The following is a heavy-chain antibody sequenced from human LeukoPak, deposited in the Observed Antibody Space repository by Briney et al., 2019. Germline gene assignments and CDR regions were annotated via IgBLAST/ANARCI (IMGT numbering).Heavy chain of an antibody. CDR1: GFTFSSYS. Sequence: GSLILSCAASGFTFSSYSMNWVRQAPGKGLEWVSSISSSSSYIYYADSVKGRFTISRDSSKNTLVLQMNTLRVEDTALYYCAKLHGDFLPAHYWGQGTLVTVSS. CDR2: ISSSSSYI. J-gene: IGHJ4*02. V-gene: IGHV3-21*01. CDR3: AKLHGDFLPAHY. D-gene: IGHD4-17*01.